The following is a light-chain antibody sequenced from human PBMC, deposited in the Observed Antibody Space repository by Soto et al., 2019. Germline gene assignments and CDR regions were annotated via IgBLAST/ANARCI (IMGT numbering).Light chain of an antibody. CDR1: QSVSSY. Sequence: IVLTQSRATLSLSPGERATLSCRASQSVSSYLAWYQQKPGQAPRLLIYGASTRATGIPARFSGSGSGTEFTLTISSLQSEDFAVYYCQQYNDWWTFGQGTKVDIK. CDR3: QQYNDWWT. CDR2: GAS. J-gene: IGKJ1*01. V-gene: IGKV3-15*01.